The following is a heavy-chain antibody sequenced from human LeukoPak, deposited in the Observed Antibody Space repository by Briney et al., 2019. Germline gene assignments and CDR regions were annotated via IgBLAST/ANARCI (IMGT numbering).Heavy chain of an antibody. Sequence: ASVKVSCKASGYTFTGYYMHWVRQAPGQGLEWMGWINPNSGGTNYAQKFQGRVTMTRDTSISTAYMELSRLRSDDTAVYYCARERGVDYDILTGPVDYWGQGTLVTVSS. CDR3: ARERGVDYDILTGPVDY. CDR1: GYTFTGYY. D-gene: IGHD3-9*01. CDR2: INPNSGGT. J-gene: IGHJ4*02. V-gene: IGHV1-2*02.